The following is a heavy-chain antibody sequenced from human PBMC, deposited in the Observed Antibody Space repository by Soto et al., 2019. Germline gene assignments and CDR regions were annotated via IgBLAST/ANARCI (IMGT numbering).Heavy chain of an antibody. D-gene: IGHD2-15*01. V-gene: IGHV1-46*02. J-gene: IGHJ5*02. Sequence: ASVKVSCEASGYTFNSYYMHWVRQAPGQGLEWMGIINPSGGSTSYAQKFQGRVTMTRDTSTSTVYMELSSLSSEDTAVYYCARADCSGGSCYSNWFDPWGQGTLVTVSS. CDR3: ARADCSGGSCYSNWFDP. CDR1: GYTFNSYY. CDR2: INPSGGST.